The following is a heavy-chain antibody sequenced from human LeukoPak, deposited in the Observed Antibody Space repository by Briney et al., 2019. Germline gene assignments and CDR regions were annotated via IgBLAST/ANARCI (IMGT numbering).Heavy chain of an antibody. D-gene: IGHD3-10*01. Sequence: PSETLSLTCAVYGGSFSGYYWSWIRQPPGKGLEWIGEINHSGSTNYNPSLKSRVTISVDTSKNQFSLKLSSVTAVDTAVYYCARGRPYYYGSGNYYYFDYWGQGTLVTVSS. V-gene: IGHV4-34*01. CDR2: INHSGST. CDR3: ARGRPYYYGSGNYYYFDY. J-gene: IGHJ4*02. CDR1: GGSFSGYY.